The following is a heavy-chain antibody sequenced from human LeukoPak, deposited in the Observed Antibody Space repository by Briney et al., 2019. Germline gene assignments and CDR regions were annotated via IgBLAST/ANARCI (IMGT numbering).Heavy chain of an antibody. D-gene: IGHD3-10*01. J-gene: IGHJ4*02. V-gene: IGHV3-23*01. CDR1: GFTFSSYA. Sequence: AGGSLRLPCAASGFTFSSYAMSWVRQAPGKELEWVSAISGSGGSTYYADSVKGRFTISRDNSKNTLYLQMNSLRAEDTAVYYCAKSLRGSGSYDYWGQGTLVTVSS. CDR2: ISGSGGST. CDR3: AKSLRGSGSYDY.